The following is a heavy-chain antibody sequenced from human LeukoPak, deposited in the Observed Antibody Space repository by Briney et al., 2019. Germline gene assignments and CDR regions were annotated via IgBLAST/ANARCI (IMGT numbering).Heavy chain of an antibody. J-gene: IGHJ4*02. Sequence: GGSLRLSCAASGFTFSSYAMNWVRQAPGKGLEWVSAISGSGGSTYYADSVKGRFTISRDNSKNTLYLQMNSLRAEDTAVYYCAKDKLGYSSSSGGDYWGQGTLVTVSS. CDR2: ISGSGGST. CDR1: GFTFSSYA. V-gene: IGHV3-23*01. D-gene: IGHD6-6*01. CDR3: AKDKLGYSSSSGGDY.